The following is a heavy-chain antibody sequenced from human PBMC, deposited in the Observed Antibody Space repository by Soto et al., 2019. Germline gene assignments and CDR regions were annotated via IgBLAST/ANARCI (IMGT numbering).Heavy chain of an antibody. CDR2: IIPIFGTA. CDR1: GGTFSSYA. D-gene: IGHD4-17*01. CDR3: ARLLVPPPRPVTTEFGYYYGMDV. Sequence: QVQLVQSGAEVKKPGSSVKVSCKASGGTFSSYAISWVRQAPGQGLEWMGGIIPIFGTANYAQKFQGRVTITADESTSTAYMGLSSLRSEDTAVYYCARLLVPPPRPVTTEFGYYYGMDVWGQGTTVTVSS. V-gene: IGHV1-69*01. J-gene: IGHJ6*02.